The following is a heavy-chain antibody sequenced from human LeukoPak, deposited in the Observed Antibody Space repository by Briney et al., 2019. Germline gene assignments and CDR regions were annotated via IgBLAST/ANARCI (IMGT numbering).Heavy chain of an antibody. J-gene: IGHJ4*02. CDR2: IYHSGST. CDR1: GYSISSGYY. D-gene: IGHD1-26*01. V-gene: IGHV4-38-2*02. CDR3: ARGRGSYS. Sequence: PSETLSLICTVSGYSISSGYYWGWIRQPPGKGLEWIGSIYHSGSTYYNPSLKSRVTISVDTSKNQFSLKLSSVTAADTAVYYCARGRGSYSWGQGTLVTVSS.